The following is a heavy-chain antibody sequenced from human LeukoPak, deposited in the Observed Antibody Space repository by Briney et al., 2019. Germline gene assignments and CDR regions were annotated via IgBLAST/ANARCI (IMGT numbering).Heavy chain of an antibody. D-gene: IGHD2/OR15-2a*01. V-gene: IGHV3-23*01. CDR2: ISGSGGSI. J-gene: IGHJ4*02. CDR3: AKDRSTTVSNTLGYFDY. Sequence: PGGSLRLSCTASGFTFSDYAMSWVRQAPGKGLEWVSGISGSGGSIRYADSVKGRFIISRDNSKNTLYLQMNSLRAEDTAVYYCAKDRSTTVSNTLGYFDYWGQGTLVTVSS. CDR1: GFTFSDYA.